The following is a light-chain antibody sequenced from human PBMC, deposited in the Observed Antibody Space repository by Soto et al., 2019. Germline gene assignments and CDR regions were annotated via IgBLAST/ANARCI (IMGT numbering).Light chain of an antibody. V-gene: IGKV1-27*01. CDR3: QKYNSAPLT. CDR2: AAS. J-gene: IGKJ4*01. Sequence: DIQMTQSPLSLSASVGDRVTITCRASQGISHYLAWYQQKPGKVPKLLISAASTLQSGVPSRLSGGGSGTDFTLAIGSLQPEDVGTYYCQKYNSAPLTFGGGTKGEI. CDR1: QGISHY.